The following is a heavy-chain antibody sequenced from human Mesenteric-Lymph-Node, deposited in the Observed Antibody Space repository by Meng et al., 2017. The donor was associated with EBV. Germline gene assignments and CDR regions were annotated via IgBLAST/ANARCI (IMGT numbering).Heavy chain of an antibody. V-gene: IGHV3-23*01. CDR3: SKDRLGSTTSS. CDR1: GFTFSNYA. J-gene: IGHJ5*02. D-gene: IGHD2-15*01. CDR2: ISGSGGTI. Sequence: EVQLLESGGGLVQPGGSLRLSCAASGFTFSNYAMSWVRQAPGKGLEWVSAISGSGGTIYYADSMKGRFTISRDNSKNTLYLQMNSLRAEDTALYYCSKDRLGSTTSSWGQGPLVTVSS.